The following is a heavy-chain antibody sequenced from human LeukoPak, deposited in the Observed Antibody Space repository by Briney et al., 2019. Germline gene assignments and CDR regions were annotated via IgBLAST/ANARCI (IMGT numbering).Heavy chain of an antibody. V-gene: IGHV4-39*01. CDR2: ISYSGTT. D-gene: IGHD2/OR15-2a*01. CDR3: ARRVIAATLDY. J-gene: IGHJ4*02. Sequence: SETLSLTCTVSGGSISSYYWSWIRQPPGKGLEWIGSISYSGTTFYNPSLKSRVTISADTSKNQFFLKLSSVTAADTAMYYRARRVIAATLDYWGRGTLVTVSA. CDR1: GGSISSYY.